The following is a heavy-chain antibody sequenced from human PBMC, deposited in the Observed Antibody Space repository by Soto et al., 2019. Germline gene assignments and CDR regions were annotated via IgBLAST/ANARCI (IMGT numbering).Heavy chain of an antibody. Sequence: QVQLQESGPGLVKPSETLSLTCTVSGGSISSYYWSWIRQPPGKGLEWIGYIYYSGSTNYNPSLKSRVTISVDTSKNQFSLKLSSVTAADTAVYYCARCDRVRSYLQLADYYYYMDVWGKGTTVTVSS. CDR2: IYYSGST. CDR1: GGSISSYY. D-gene: IGHD1-1*01. V-gene: IGHV4-59*01. CDR3: ARCDRVRSYLQLADYYYYMDV. J-gene: IGHJ6*03.